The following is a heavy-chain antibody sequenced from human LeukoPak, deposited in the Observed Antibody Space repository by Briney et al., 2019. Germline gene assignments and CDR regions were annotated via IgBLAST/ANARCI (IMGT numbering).Heavy chain of an antibody. CDR2: IYHSGST. J-gene: IGHJ3*02. D-gene: IGHD3-10*01. CDR1: GGSISSSNW. CDR3: ARGLLWFGESKAFDI. Sequence: SGTLSLTCAVSGGSISSSNWWRWVRQPPGKGLEWIGEIYHSGSTNYNPSLKSRVTISVDKSKNQFSLKLSSVTAADTAVYYCARGLLWFGESKAFDIWGQGTMVTVSS. V-gene: IGHV4-4*02.